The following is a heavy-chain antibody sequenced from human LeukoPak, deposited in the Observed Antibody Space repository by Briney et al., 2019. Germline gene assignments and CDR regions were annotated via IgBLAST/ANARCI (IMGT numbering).Heavy chain of an antibody. CDR1: GGSFSGYY. CDR2: INHSGST. V-gene: IGHV4-34*01. Sequence: SETLSLTCAVYGGSFSGYYWSWIRQPPGKGLEWIGEINHSGSTNYNPSLKSRVTISVDTSKNQFSLKLSSVTAADTAVYYCARGLPSYDYVWGSYRFPIYYFDYRGQGTLVTVSS. D-gene: IGHD3-16*02. J-gene: IGHJ4*02. CDR3: ARGLPSYDYVWGSYRFPIYYFDY.